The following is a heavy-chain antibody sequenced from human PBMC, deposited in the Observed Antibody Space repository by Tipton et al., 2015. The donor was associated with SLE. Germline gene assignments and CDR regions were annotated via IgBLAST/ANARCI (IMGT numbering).Heavy chain of an antibody. Sequence: TLSLTCVVSGYSISSGYYWGWIRQPPGKGLEWIGSIYHSGSTYYNPSLKSRVTISVDTSKNQFSLKLSSVTAADTAVYYCARGKGWFGESERKYYYYYMDVWGKGTTVTVSS. J-gene: IGHJ6*03. V-gene: IGHV4-38-2*01. CDR1: GYSISSGYY. CDR3: ARGKGWFGESERKYYYYYMDV. CDR2: IYHSGST. D-gene: IGHD3-10*01.